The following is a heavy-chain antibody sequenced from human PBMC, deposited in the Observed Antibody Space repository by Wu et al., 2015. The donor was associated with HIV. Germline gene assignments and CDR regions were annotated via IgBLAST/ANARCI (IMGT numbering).Heavy chain of an antibody. D-gene: IGHD6-13*01. J-gene: IGHJ4*02. CDR2: INPKDGAT. CDR1: GYTFSDYY. Sequence: QVQLVQSGAEVKKPGASVKVSCKASGYTFSDYYLHWIRQAPGQGLEWMGWINPKDGATDFARKFQGRVTMTRDTSFSTAYMNLISLTSDDTAVYYCARSGVGAAALDYWGQGTRGHRLL. V-gene: IGHV1-2*02. CDR3: ARSGVGAAALDY.